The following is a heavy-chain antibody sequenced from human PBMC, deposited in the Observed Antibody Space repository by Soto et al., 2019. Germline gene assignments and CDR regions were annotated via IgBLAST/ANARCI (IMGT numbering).Heavy chain of an antibody. V-gene: IGHV3-9*01. CDR2: ISWNSGTT. CDR3: AKGARIATSGTLDYFDS. D-gene: IGHD6-13*01. J-gene: IGHJ4*02. Sequence: PGGSLRLSCAASGFTFEDYAMHWVRQAPGKGLEWVSGISWNSGTTNYADSVKGRFAISRDNAKKSLYLQMTSLRAEDTDFYYCAKGARIATSGTLDYFDSWGQGILVTVSS. CDR1: GFTFEDYA.